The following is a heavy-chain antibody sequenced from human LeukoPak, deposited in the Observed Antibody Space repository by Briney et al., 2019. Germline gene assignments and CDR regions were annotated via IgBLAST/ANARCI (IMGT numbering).Heavy chain of an antibody. V-gene: IGHV4-4*09. CDR3: ARSRGRKVTPFDY. Sequence: SETLSLTCTVSGGSISTYYWSWIRQPPGKGLEWIGYIYTSGSTDYNPSLKSRVTTSLDTSNNQFSLNLNSVTAAHTAVYYCARSRGRKVTPFDYWGQGILVTVSS. D-gene: IGHD3-10*01. J-gene: IGHJ4*02. CDR1: GGSISTYY. CDR2: IYTSGST.